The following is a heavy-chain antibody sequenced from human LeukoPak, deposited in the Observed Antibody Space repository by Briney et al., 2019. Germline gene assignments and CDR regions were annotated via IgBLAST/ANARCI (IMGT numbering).Heavy chain of an antibody. CDR3: ARRYCSSTSCPRAFDY. CDR1: GGSISSYY. CDR2: IYTSGST. J-gene: IGHJ4*02. V-gene: IGHV4-4*09. D-gene: IGHD2-2*01. Sequence: SETLSLTCTVSGGSISSYYWSWIRQPPGKGLEWIGYIYTSGSTNYNPSLKSRVTISVDTSKNQFSLKLSSVTAADTAVYYCARRYCSSTSCPRAFDYWGQGTLVTVSS.